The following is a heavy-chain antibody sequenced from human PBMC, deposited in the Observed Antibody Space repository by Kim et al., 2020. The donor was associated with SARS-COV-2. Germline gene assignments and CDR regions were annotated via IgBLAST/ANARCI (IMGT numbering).Heavy chain of an antibody. D-gene: IGHD5-18*01. CDR1: GFTFDDYA. J-gene: IGHJ6*02. Sequence: GGSLRLSCAASGFTFDDYAMHWVRQAPGKGLEWVSGISWNSGSIGYADSVKGRFTISRDNAKNSLYLQMNSLRAEDTALYYCAKDIGAGWIQLWFHPRPPDLKHYYYYYGMDVWGQGTTVTVSS. V-gene: IGHV3-9*01. CDR2: ISWNSGSI. CDR3: AKDIGAGWIQLWFHPRPPDLKHYYYYYGMDV.